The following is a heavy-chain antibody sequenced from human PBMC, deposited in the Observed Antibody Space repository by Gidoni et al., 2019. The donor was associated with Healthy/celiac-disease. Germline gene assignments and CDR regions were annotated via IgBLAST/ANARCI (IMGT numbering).Heavy chain of an antibody. CDR3: TTDNLYYGSGPVAY. D-gene: IGHD3-10*01. Sequence: EVQLVESGGGLVKPGGSLRLSCAASGFLFSNAWMSWVRQAPGKGLEWVGRIKSKTDGGTTDYAAPVKGRFTISRDDSKNTLYLQMNSLKTEDTAVYYCTTDNLYYGSGPVAYWGQGTLVTVSS. J-gene: IGHJ4*02. V-gene: IGHV3-15*01. CDR1: GFLFSNAW. CDR2: IKSKTDGGTT.